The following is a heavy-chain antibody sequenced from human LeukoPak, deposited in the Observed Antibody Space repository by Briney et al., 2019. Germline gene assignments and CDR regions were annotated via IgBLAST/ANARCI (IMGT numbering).Heavy chain of an antibody. Sequence: GGFLRLPCAASGFTFSSYAMHWVRQAPGKGLEWVAVISYDGSNKYYADSVKGRFTISRDNSKNTLYLQMNSLRAEDTAVYYCARERVGATTAYFDYWGQGTLVTVSS. V-gene: IGHV3-30*01. CDR1: GFTFSSYA. J-gene: IGHJ4*02. CDR3: ARERVGATTAYFDY. CDR2: ISYDGSNK. D-gene: IGHD1-26*01.